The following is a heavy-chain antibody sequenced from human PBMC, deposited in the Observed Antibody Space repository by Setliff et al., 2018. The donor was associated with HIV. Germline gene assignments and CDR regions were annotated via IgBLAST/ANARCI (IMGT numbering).Heavy chain of an antibody. J-gene: IGHJ6*02. D-gene: IGHD3-10*01. Sequence: PSETLSLTCTVSGGSIGGYHWSWVRQPPGRGLEWIGTMYFSGNSRNSPSLKSRVSISVDTSKNQLSLNLTSVTAADTAVYYCARVEAPGRGATYGMDVWGQGTTVTVSS. CDR2: MYFSGNS. CDR1: GGSIGGYH. CDR3: ARVEAPGRGATYGMDV. V-gene: IGHV4-59*01.